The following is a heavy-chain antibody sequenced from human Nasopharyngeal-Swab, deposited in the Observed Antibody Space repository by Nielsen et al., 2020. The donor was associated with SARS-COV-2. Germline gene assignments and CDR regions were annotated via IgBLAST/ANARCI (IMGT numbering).Heavy chain of an antibody. D-gene: IGHD2/OR15-2a*01. CDR1: GYTFTSYA. CDR2: INTNTGNP. Sequence: ASVKVSCKASGYTFTSYAMNWVRQAPGQGLEWMGWINTNTGNPTYAQGFTGRFVFSLDTSVSTAYLQISSIKAEDTAVYYCARGNIAIQYYYYGMDVWGQGTTVTVSS. CDR3: ARGNIAIQYYYYGMDV. J-gene: IGHJ6*02. V-gene: IGHV7-4-1*02.